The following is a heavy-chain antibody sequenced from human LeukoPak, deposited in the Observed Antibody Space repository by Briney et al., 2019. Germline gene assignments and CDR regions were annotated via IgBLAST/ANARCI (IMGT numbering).Heavy chain of an antibody. V-gene: IGHV4-4*07. J-gene: IGHJ6*02. D-gene: IGHD5-18*01. CDR3: ARHSQKNSYYGMDV. Sequence: PSETLSLTCTVSGGSISSYYWSWIRQPAGKGLEWIGRIYTSGSTNYNPSLKSRVTMSVDTSKNQFSLNLSSVTAADTAVYYCARHSQKNSYYGMDVWGQGTTVTVSS. CDR2: IYTSGST. CDR1: GGSISSYY.